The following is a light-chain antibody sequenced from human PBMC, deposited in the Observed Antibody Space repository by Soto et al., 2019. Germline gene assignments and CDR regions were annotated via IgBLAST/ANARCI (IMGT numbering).Light chain of an antibody. CDR1: SSDVGSYNL. Sequence: QSALTQPASVSGSPVQSITISCTGTSSDVGSYNLVSWYQQHPGKAPKLMIYEGSKRPSGVSNRFSGSKSGNTASLTISGVQAEDGAEYYCCSYAGSSVAFGGGTKLPVL. J-gene: IGLJ2*01. V-gene: IGLV2-23*01. CDR2: EGS. CDR3: CSYAGSSVA.